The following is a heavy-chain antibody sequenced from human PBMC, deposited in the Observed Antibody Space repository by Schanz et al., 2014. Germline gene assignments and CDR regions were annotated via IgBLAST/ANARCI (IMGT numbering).Heavy chain of an antibody. CDR2: IYDSGNT. J-gene: IGHJ4*02. D-gene: IGHD2-2*01. Sequence: QVQLQESGPGLVKPSQTLSLTCNVSGDSMSSGGYYWNWIRQHPGKGLEWIGYIYDSGNTYYNPSLKSRVTMSIYTSENQFALNLRCVTGADTAVYDCARDEMVLPRALFVFWGQGTLVTVSS. V-gene: IGHV4-31*03. CDR1: GDSMSSGGYY. CDR3: ARDEMVLPRALFVF.